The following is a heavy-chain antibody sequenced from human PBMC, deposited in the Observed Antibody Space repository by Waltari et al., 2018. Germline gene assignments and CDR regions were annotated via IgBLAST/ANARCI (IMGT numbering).Heavy chain of an antibody. CDR2: INPNGNTV. CDR1: GFSFSTYW. D-gene: IGHD3-10*01. V-gene: IGHV3-74*01. J-gene: IGHJ6*02. CDR3: ARSGFMDV. Sequence: EVQLVESGGGFVQPGVSLRLSCAASGFSFSTYWLNWARQVPGEGLVSVARINPNGNTVLYADSVKGRFTTSRDNAKNTLYLQMNSLRDDDTAVYYCARSGFMDVWGQGTTVTVSS.